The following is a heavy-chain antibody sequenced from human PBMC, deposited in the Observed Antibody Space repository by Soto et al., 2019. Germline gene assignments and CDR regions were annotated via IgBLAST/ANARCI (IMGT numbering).Heavy chain of an antibody. CDR1: VFTFSNAW. D-gene: IGHD1-26*01. J-gene: IGHJ6*02. Sequence: NPWGTLRLSCAASVFTFSNAWMSWVRQAPGKGLEWVGRIKSKTYGGTTDYAAPVKGRFTISRDDSKNTLYLQMNSLKTEDTAVYYCTTAGSSSLPYYYYGMDVWGQGTTVTVSS. CDR3: TTAGSSSLPYYYYGMDV. V-gene: IGHV3-15*01. CDR2: IKSKTYGGTT.